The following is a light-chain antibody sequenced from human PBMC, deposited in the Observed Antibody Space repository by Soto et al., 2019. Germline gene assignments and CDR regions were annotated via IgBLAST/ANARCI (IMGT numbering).Light chain of an antibody. CDR1: QSLLHITGETF. J-gene: IGKJ5*01. V-gene: IGKV2D-29*02. CDR2: EVS. Sequence: FMMTQTPLSLSVATGQPASISCKSIQSLLHITGETFLFWYLQKPGQSPQLLIYEVSTRVSGVPDRFSGSGSGTDFTLEISRVETDDVGIYYCMQSTQLPPTFGQGTRPAIK. CDR3: MQSTQLPPT.